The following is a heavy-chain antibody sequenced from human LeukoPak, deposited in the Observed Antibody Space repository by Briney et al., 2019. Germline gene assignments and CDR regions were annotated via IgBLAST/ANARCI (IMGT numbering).Heavy chain of an antibody. J-gene: IGHJ5*02. CDR2: IYYSGST. Sequence: SETPSLTCTVSGGSISSSSYYWGWIRQPPGKGLEWIGSIYYSGSTYYNPSLKSRVTISVDTSKNQFSLKLSSVTAADTAVYYCARRDGYNLYNWFDPWGQGTLVTVSS. D-gene: IGHD5-24*01. CDR1: GGSISSSSYY. V-gene: IGHV4-39*01. CDR3: ARRDGYNLYNWFDP.